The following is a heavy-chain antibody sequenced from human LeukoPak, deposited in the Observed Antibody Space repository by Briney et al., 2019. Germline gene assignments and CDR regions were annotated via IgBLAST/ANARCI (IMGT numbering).Heavy chain of an antibody. J-gene: IGHJ4*02. Sequence: GGSLRLSCAASGFTFSSYAMHWVRQAPGKGLEYVSAISSNGGSTYYANSVKGRFTISRDNSKNTLYLQMGSLRAEDMAVYYCARLEMDSTPRTVTYYFDYWGQGTLVTVSS. CDR2: ISSNGGST. CDR3: ARLEMDSTPRTVTYYFDY. CDR1: GFTFSSYA. V-gene: IGHV3-64*01. D-gene: IGHD5-24*01.